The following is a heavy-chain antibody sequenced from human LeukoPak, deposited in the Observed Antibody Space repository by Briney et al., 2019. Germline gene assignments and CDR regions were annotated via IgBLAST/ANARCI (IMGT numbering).Heavy chain of an antibody. CDR3: AKDISQSSGLRHFEH. CDR1: GFTFDDYV. Sequence: GGSLRLSCAASGFTFDDYVMHWVRHAPGKGLEWVSGISRNSGSIGYADSVKGRFTISRDSAKNSLYLQMNSLRVEDTALYYCAKDISQSSGLRHFEHWGQGTLVTVSS. CDR2: ISRNSGSI. J-gene: IGHJ1*01. D-gene: IGHD6-25*01. V-gene: IGHV3-9*01.